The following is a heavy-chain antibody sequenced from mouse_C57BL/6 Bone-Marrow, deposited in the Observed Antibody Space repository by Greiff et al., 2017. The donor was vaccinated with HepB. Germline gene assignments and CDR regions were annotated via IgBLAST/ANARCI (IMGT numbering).Heavy chain of an antibody. CDR2: IYPGDGDT. J-gene: IGHJ3*01. Sequence: VQLQQSGPELVKPGASVKISCKASGYAFSSSWMNWVQQRPGKGLEWIGRIYPGDGDTNYNGKFKGKATLTADKSSSTAYMQLSSLTSEDSAVYFCARHYGSPLFAYGGQGTLVTVSA. CDR1: GYAFSSSW. V-gene: IGHV1-82*01. CDR3: ARHYGSPLFAY. D-gene: IGHD1-1*01.